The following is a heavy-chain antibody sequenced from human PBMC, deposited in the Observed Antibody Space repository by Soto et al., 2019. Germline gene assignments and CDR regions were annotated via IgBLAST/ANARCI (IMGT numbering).Heavy chain of an antibody. J-gene: IGHJ5*02. CDR2: TYYGSKWYS. CDR3: ARHGQYCSGGSCYSGLYNWFDP. Sequence: PSQTLSLTCVISGDSVSSNLASWSWIRQSPSRGLEWLGRTYYGSKWYSYYALSVKSRITINPDTSKNQFSLKLSSVTAADTAVYCCARHGQYCSGGSCYSGLYNWFDPWGQGTLVTVSS. D-gene: IGHD2-15*01. CDR1: GDSVSSNLAS. V-gene: IGHV6-1*01.